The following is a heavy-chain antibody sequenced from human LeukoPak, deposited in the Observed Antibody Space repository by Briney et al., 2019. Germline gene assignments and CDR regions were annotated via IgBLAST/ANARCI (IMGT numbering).Heavy chain of an antibody. CDR2: IYYSGST. CDR1: GGSISSYY. CDR3: ARVGYYDSSGYNYFDY. V-gene: IGHV4-59*01. J-gene: IGHJ4*02. D-gene: IGHD3-22*01. Sequence: PSETLSLTCTVSGGSISSYYWSWIRQPPGKGLEWIGYIYYSGSTNYNPSLKSRVTISVDTSKNQFSLKLSSVTAADTAVYYCARVGYYDSSGYNYFDYWGQGTLVTVSS.